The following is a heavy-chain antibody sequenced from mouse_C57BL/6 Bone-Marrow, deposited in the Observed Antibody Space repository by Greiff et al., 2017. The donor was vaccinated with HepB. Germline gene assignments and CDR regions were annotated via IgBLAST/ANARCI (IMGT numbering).Heavy chain of an antibody. J-gene: IGHJ3*01. Sequence: EVMLVESGGGLVKPGGSLKLSCAASGFTFSSYAMSWVRQTPEKRLEWVATISDGGSYTYYPDNVKGRFTISRDNAKNNLYLQMSHLKSEDTAMYYCARDSYFAWFAYWGQGTLVTVSA. V-gene: IGHV5-4*01. CDR3: ARDSYFAWFAY. CDR2: ISDGGSYT. CDR1: GFTFSSYA.